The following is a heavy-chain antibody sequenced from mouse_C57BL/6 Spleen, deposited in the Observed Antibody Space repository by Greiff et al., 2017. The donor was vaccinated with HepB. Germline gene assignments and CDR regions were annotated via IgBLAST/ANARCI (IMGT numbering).Heavy chain of an antibody. D-gene: IGHD1-1*01. Sequence: EVKLMESGGDLVKPGGSLKLSCAASGFTFSSYGMSWVRQTPDKRLEGVATISRGGSYTDYPDSVKGRFTISRDNAKNTLYLQMSSLKSEDTAMYYCARQKVYYGSSHYWSFDVLGPGTTVTVSS. CDR1: GFTFSSYG. CDR2: ISRGGSYT. CDR3: ARQKVYYGSSHYWSFDV. V-gene: IGHV5-6*01. J-gene: IGHJ1*01.